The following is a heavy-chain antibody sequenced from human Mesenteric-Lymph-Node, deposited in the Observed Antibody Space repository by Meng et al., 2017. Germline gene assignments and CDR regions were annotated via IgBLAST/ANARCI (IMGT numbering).Heavy chain of an antibody. V-gene: IGHV1-2*06. CDR1: GYDFSGFF. D-gene: IGHD6-6*01. CDR3: ARDFSPSIGGGKFDH. CDR2: INPHTGGA. J-gene: IGHJ4*02. Sequence: QGQLVKSGTEVKKPGASVKVSCKASGYDFSGFFMQWVRQAPGQRLEWMGRINPHTGGADYARNFQGRVTLTRDKSINTAYLELSRLTSDDTAVYYCARDFSPSIGGGKFDHWGQGTLVTVSS.